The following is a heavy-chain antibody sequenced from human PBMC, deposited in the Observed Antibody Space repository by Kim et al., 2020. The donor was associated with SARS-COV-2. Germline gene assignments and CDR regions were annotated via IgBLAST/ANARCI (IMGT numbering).Heavy chain of an antibody. CDR1: GYSFTSYW. J-gene: IGHJ4*02. CDR3: ARSYDILTGTDSGGYFDY. D-gene: IGHD3-9*01. CDR2: IYPGDSDT. Sequence: GESLKISCKGSGYSFTSYWIGWVRQMPGKGLEWMGIIYPGDSDTRYSPSFQGQVTISADKSISTAYLQWSSLKASDTAMYYCARSYDILTGTDSGGYFDYWGQGTLVTVSS. V-gene: IGHV5-51*01.